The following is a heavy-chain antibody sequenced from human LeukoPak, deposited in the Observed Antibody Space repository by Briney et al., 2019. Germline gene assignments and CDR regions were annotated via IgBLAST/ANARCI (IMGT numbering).Heavy chain of an antibody. CDR2: ISGGGGSE. D-gene: IGHD3-10*01. Sequence: GGSLRLSCAASGFTFGRNAMSWVRQAPGKSLEWVSSISGGGGSESYADSVKGRFTISRDSSKNTMNLQMNSLRDDDTAVYYCAKILQSYYYGGFEYWGQGALVTVSS. V-gene: IGHV3-23*01. CDR1: GFTFGRNA. J-gene: IGHJ4*02. CDR3: AKILQSYYYGGFEY.